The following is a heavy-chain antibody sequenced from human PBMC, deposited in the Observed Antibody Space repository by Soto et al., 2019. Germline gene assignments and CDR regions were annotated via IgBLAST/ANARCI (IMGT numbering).Heavy chain of an antibody. Sequence: GGSLRFSCEASGFTFSRVSMNWVRQAPGKGLEWVAHITDGLTKHYADFVQGRFIISRDNAKNSLYLELTDLRDDDTAVYYCARDTSHGVTIGGLDSWGQGTLVTVSS. V-gene: IGHV3-48*02. J-gene: IGHJ4*02. CDR3: ARDTSHGVTIGGLDS. D-gene: IGHD3-16*01. CDR2: ITDGLTK. CDR1: GFTFSRVS.